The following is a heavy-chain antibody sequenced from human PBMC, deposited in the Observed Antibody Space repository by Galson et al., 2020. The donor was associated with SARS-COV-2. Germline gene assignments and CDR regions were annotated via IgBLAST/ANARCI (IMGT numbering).Heavy chain of an antibody. CDR3: ARSLSKYDGGENYRPYYFDF. J-gene: IGHJ4*02. CDR1: GFTFSNYA. CDR2: ISGSAVTT. V-gene: IGHV3-23*01. Sequence: GGSLRLSCAASGFTFSNYAMSWVRQAPGKGLEWVSGISGSAVTTFYSDSVRGRFTVSRDSSKNTLFLQMNSLRVADTAIYYCARSLSKYDGGENYRPYYFDFWGQGTLASVSS. D-gene: IGHD2-21*01.